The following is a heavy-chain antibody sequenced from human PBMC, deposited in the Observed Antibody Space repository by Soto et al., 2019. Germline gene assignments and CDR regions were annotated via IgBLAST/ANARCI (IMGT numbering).Heavy chain of an antibody. J-gene: IGHJ4*02. CDR2: IIPVLGKA. V-gene: IGHV1-69*02. Sequence: QVQLVQSGAEVKKPGSSVKVSCRASGGTFSSYTISWVRQAPGQGLEWMGRIIPVLGKASYSQKFQGRVTIIADKSTSIVYLEVNRLRSDDTAVYFCAILPEATVITPTGAFDYWGQGTLVTVSS. CDR1: GGTFSSYT. D-gene: IGHD1-20*01. CDR3: AILPEATVITPTGAFDY.